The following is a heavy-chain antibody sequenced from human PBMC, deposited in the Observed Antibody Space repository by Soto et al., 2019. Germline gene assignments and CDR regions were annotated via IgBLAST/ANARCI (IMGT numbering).Heavy chain of an antibody. Sequence: ASVRVSCKASRYTFTGYYIHWVREAPGQGLEWMGWINPQTGGTSYAQKFQGRVTLSRDTSINTAYLELSRLTFDDAAVYFCARERYQVISDGMDVWGRGTTVTVSS. CDR1: RYTFTGYY. CDR3: ARERYQVISDGMDV. J-gene: IGHJ6*02. CDR2: INPQTGGT. V-gene: IGHV1-2*02. D-gene: IGHD2-2*01.